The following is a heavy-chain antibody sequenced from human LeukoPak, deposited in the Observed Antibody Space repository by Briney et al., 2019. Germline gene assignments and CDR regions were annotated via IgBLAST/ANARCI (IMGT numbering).Heavy chain of an antibody. CDR2: IKSKPDGGTP. CDR3: STFDSSWYGGETKAFDY. V-gene: IGHV3-15*01. CDR1: GFTFNNAW. Sequence: GGSLRLSCAASGFTFNNAWMNWVRQAPGKGLEWVGRIKSKPDGGTPDYAAPVKGRFTISRDDSEETLYLQMNSLQTADTAVYCCSTFDSSWYGGETKAFDYWGQGTLVTVS. J-gene: IGHJ4*02. D-gene: IGHD6-13*01.